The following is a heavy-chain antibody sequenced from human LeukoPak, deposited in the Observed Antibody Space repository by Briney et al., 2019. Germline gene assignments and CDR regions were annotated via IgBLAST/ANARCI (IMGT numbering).Heavy chain of an antibody. CDR2: ISSSGSTI. CDR1: GFTFSDYY. J-gene: IGHJ4*02. Sequence: GGSLRLSCAASGFTFSDYYMSWIRQAPGKGLEWVSYISSSGSTIYYADSVKGRFTISRDNAKNSLYLQMNSLRAEDTAVYYCARDFHTDDYFYFDYWGQGTLVTVTS. CDR3: ARDFHTDDYFYFDY. V-gene: IGHV3-11*01. D-gene: IGHD2/OR15-2a*01.